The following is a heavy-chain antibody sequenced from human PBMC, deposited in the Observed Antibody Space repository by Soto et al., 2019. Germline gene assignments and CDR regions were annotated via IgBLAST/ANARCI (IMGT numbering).Heavy chain of an antibody. CDR3: AKDRRGRPDGATRGEDYYYGMDV. J-gene: IGHJ6*02. CDR2: IRSKAYGGTT. CDR1: GFTFGDYA. D-gene: IGHD5-12*01. V-gene: IGHV3-49*04. Sequence: QPGGSLRLSCTASGFTFGDYAMSWVRQAPGKGLEWVGFIRSKAYGGTTEYAASVKGRFTISRDNSKNTLYLQMNSLRAEDTAVYYCAKDRRGRPDGATRGEDYYYGMDVWGQGTTVTVSS.